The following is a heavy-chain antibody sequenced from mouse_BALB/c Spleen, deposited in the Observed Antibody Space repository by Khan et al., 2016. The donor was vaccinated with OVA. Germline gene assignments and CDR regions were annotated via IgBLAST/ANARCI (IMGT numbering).Heavy chain of an antibody. CDR3: ARIYGSDFDY. D-gene: IGHD1-1*01. J-gene: IGHJ2*01. CDR2: INPHIGET. Sequence: VQLKESGPELVKPGASVKISCKASGYSFTGYFMNWVMQSPGKSLEWIGRINPHIGETFYNQKFKDKATLTVDESSSTAHMELRSLASEDSAVYYYARIYGSDFDYWGQGTTLTVSS. CDR1: GYSFTGYF. V-gene: IGHV1-20*02.